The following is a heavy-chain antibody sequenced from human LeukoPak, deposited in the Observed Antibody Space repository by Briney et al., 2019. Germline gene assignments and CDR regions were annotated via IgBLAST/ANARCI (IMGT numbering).Heavy chain of an antibody. J-gene: IGHJ4*02. Sequence: GGSLRLSCAASGFTFSNAWMSWVRQAPGKGLEWVGRIKSKTDGGTTDYAAPVKGRFTISRDDSKNTLYLQMNSLRAEDTAVYYCATSYYGSGSYYYWGQGTLVTVSS. CDR2: IKSKTDGGTT. CDR3: ATSYYGSGSYYY. V-gene: IGHV3-15*01. D-gene: IGHD3-10*01. CDR1: GFTFSNAW.